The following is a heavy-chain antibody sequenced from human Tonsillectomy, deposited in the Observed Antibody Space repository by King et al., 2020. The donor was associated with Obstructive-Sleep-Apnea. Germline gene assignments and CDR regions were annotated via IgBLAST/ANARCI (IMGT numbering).Heavy chain of an antibody. CDR2: IYYSGST. D-gene: IGHD5-24*01. CDR3: ARGSPLDMATMTFDF. CDR1: GDSISSYY. Sequence: VQLQESGPGLMRPSETLSLTCTVSGDSISSYYWSWIRQPPGKGLELISYIYYSGSTNYNPSLKNRVTISVDTSKNQFSLRLTSVTAADTAVYYCARGSPLDMATMTFDFWGQGTLVTVSS. J-gene: IGHJ4*02. V-gene: IGHV4-59*01.